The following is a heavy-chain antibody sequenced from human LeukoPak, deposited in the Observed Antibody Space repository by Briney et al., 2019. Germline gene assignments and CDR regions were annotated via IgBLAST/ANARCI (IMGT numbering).Heavy chain of an antibody. CDR3: ARHVLEYSSGWQIDY. CDR2: IYYSGST. D-gene: IGHD6-19*01. CDR1: GGSISSGGYY. Sequence: PSETLSLTCTVSGGSISSGGYYWSWIRQHPGKGLEWIGYIYYSGSTYYNPSLKSRVTISVDTSKNQFSLKLSSVTAADTAVYYCARHVLEYSSGWQIDYWGQGTLVTVSS. J-gene: IGHJ4*02. V-gene: IGHV4-39*01.